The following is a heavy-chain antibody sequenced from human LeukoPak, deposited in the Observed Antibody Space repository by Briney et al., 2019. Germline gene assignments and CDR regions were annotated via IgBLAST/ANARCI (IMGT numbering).Heavy chain of an antibody. CDR2: IKQDGSEK. D-gene: IGHD1-14*01. Sequence: GGSLRLSCAASGFIFSNYWMSWVRQAPGKGLEWAANIKQDGSEKFYVDSVKGRFTISRDNAKNSLYLQMNSLRAEDTAVYYCARAKVSDYWGQGTLVTVSS. CDR1: GFIFSNYW. J-gene: IGHJ4*02. CDR3: ARAKVSDY. V-gene: IGHV3-7*01.